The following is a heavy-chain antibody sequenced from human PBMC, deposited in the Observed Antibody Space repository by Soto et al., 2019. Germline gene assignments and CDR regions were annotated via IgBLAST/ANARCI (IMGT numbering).Heavy chain of an antibody. J-gene: IGHJ4*02. CDR3: AFPATADFDY. CDR1: NGSVSSGTYS. V-gene: IGHV4-30-2*01. CDR2: IYYSGTT. D-gene: IGHD6-13*01. Sequence: SETLSLTCTVSNGSVSSGTYSWSWVRQPPGKGLEWIGYIYYSGTTYYTPSLKSRLTMSMDRANDHFSLNLTSVTAADTAVYYCAFPATADFDYWGKGILVTVSS.